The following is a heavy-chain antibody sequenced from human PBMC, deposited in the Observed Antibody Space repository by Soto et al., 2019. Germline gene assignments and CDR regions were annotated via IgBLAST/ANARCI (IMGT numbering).Heavy chain of an antibody. J-gene: IGHJ6*02. CDR3: AKAIVATIGVIYYYYGMDV. CDR1: GFTFSSYG. Sequence: WSLRLSCAASGFTFSSYGMHWVRQAPGKGLEWVAVISYDGSNKYYADSVKGRFTISRDNSKNTLYLQMNSLRAEDTAVYYCAKAIVATIGVIYYYYGMDVWGQGTTVTVSS. D-gene: IGHD5-12*01. V-gene: IGHV3-30*18. CDR2: ISYDGSNK.